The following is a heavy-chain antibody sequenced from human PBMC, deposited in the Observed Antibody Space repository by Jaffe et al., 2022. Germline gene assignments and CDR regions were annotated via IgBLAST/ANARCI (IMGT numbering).Heavy chain of an antibody. D-gene: IGHD6-13*01. V-gene: IGHV3-30*02. Sequence: QVQLVESGGGVVQPGGSLRLSCAASGYTFSANDMHWFRQAPDKGLEWVAFIRNDGTKKFYTDSVKGRFTISRDNSKNTLFLQMNSLRVEDTAVFYCARSNVESTSWYGSFCSSDVWGQGTMVTVSS. J-gene: IGHJ3*01. CDR2: IRNDGTKK. CDR3: ARSNVESTSWYGSFCSSDV. CDR1: GYTFSAND.